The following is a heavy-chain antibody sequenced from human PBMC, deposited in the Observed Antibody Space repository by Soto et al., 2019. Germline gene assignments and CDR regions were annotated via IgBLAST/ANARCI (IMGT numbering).Heavy chain of an antibody. D-gene: IGHD6-19*01. CDR2: IFHCETT. J-gene: IGHJ3*02. V-gene: IGHV4-4*02. Sequence: QMRLQESGPGLVKPSGTLSLACAVSGASVSSDNWWSWVRQPPGKGLEWIGEIFHCETTNYNTSLKSRATISVDKSKNQFSLTLTSVTAADTAVYYCAKNGWYSADIWGQGTMVTVSS. CDR1: GASVSSDNW. CDR3: AKNGWYSADI.